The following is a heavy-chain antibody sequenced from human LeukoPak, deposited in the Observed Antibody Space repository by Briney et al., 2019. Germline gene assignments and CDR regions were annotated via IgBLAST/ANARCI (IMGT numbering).Heavy chain of an antibody. V-gene: IGHV3-7*01. CDR1: GFTFSSYW. Sequence: QPGGSLRLSCAASGFTFSSYWMSWVRQAPGKGLEWVANIKQDGSEKYYVDSVKGRFTISRDNAKNSLYLQMNSLRAEDTAVYYCARVPVAYYYDSSGYYTAPFDYWGQGTLVTVSS. D-gene: IGHD3-22*01. CDR2: IKQDGSEK. J-gene: IGHJ4*02. CDR3: ARVPVAYYYDSSGYYTAPFDY.